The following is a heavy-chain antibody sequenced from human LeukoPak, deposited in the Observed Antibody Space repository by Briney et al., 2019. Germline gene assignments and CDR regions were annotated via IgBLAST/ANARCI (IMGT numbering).Heavy chain of an antibody. D-gene: IGHD2-21*01. CDR1: GFTFDDYA. CDR2: ISWNSGSM. CDR3: ARLRYYAVDV. V-gene: IGHV3-9*01. J-gene: IGHJ6*02. Sequence: PGGSLRLSCAASGFTFDDYAMHWVRQAPGKGLEWVSGISWNSGSMGYADSVKGRFTISRDNAKNSLYLQMNSLRAEDTAVYFCARLRYYAVDVWGQGTTVIVSS.